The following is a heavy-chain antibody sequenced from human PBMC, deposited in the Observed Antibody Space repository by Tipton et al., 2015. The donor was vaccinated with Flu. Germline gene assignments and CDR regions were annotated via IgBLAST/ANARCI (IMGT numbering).Heavy chain of an antibody. CDR3: ARGLGVVVAVAFDI. J-gene: IGHJ3*02. CDR2: INHSGST. Sequence: LRLSCTVSGASLSGGGYYWSWIRQPPGKGLEWIGEINHSGSTNYNPSLKSRVTISVDTSKNQFSLKLSSVTAADTAVYYCARGLGVVVAVAFDIWGQGTMVTVSS. CDR1: GASLSGGGYY. V-gene: IGHV4-34*01. D-gene: IGHD2-15*01.